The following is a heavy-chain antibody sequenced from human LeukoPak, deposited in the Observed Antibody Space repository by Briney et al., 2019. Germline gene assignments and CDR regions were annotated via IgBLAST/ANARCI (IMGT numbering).Heavy chain of an antibody. CDR3: ARDRLAAAGMSLWFDP. Sequence: ASVKVSCKASGGTFSNYAISWVRQAPGQGLEWMGGIIPMFGTANYAQKFQGRVTMTRDTSTSTVYMELSSLRSEDTAVYYCARDRLAAAGMSLWFDPWGQGTLVTVSS. J-gene: IGHJ5*02. CDR1: GGTFSNYA. V-gene: IGHV1-69*05. D-gene: IGHD6-13*01. CDR2: IIPMFGTA.